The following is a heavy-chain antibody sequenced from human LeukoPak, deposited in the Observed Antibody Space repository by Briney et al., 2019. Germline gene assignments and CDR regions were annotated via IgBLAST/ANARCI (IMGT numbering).Heavy chain of an antibody. CDR1: GGSISSYY. CDR2: IFHTGST. Sequence: PSETLSLTCSVPGGSISSYYWSWIRQHPGKGLEWLGYIFHTGSTNYNPSLKSRVTMSVDTSNNQLSLRLSSVTAADTAVYYCAKIRSGGGSFDVWGQGAMVTVSS. J-gene: IGHJ3*01. D-gene: IGHD4-23*01. V-gene: IGHV4-59*01. CDR3: AKIRSGGGSFDV.